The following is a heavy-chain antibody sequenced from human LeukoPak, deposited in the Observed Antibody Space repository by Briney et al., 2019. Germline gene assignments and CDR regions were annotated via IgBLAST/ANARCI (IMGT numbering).Heavy chain of an antibody. V-gene: IGHV3-23*01. CDR3: AKEDCYSEDYYYGMDV. CDR2: ISGSGGIT. CDR1: GFTFSSYA. D-gene: IGHD2-21*02. Sequence: GGSLRLSCAASGFTFSSYAMSWVRQDTGKGLEWVSDISGSGGITYYADSVKGRFTISRDNSKNTLYLQMNSLRAEDTAVYYCAKEDCYSEDYYYGMDVWGQGTTVTVS. J-gene: IGHJ6*02.